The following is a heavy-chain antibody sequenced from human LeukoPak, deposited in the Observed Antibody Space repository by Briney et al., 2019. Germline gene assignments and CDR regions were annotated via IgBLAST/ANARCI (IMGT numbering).Heavy chain of an antibody. J-gene: IGHJ6*03. CDR2: ISGSGGST. CDR1: GFTFSSYA. Sequence: GGSLRLSCAAPGFTFSSYAMSWVRQAPGKGLEWVSAISGSGGSTYYADSVKGRFTISRDNSKNTLYLQMNSLRAEDTAVYYCARGPADYYYYYMDVWGKGTTVTVSS. V-gene: IGHV3-23*01. CDR3: ARGPADYYYYYMDV.